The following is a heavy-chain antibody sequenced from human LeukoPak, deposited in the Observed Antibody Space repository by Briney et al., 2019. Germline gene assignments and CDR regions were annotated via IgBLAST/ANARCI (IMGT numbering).Heavy chain of an antibody. V-gene: IGHV4-39*07. CDR2: IYYIGST. D-gene: IGHD1-26*01. Sequence: SETLSLTCTVSGGSISSSSYYWGWIRQPPGKGLEWIGSIYYIGSTYYSPSLKSRVTISVDTSKNQFSLKLSSVTAADTAVYYCARVPVNIWENWFDPWGQGTLVTVSS. CDR1: GGSISSSSYY. J-gene: IGHJ5*02. CDR3: ARVPVNIWENWFDP.